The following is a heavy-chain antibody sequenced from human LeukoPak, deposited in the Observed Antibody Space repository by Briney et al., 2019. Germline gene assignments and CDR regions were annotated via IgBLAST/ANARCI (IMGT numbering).Heavy chain of an antibody. D-gene: IGHD1-26*01. CDR2: ISPSGGST. Sequence: ASVKVSCKASGYTFTSYYMHWVRQAPGQGLEWMGIISPSGGSTSNAQKFQGRVTMTRDTSTSTVYMELSSLRSEDTAVYYCARENRIVGASFDYWGQGTLVTVSS. CDR3: ARENRIVGASFDY. V-gene: IGHV1-46*01. J-gene: IGHJ4*02. CDR1: GYTFTSYY.